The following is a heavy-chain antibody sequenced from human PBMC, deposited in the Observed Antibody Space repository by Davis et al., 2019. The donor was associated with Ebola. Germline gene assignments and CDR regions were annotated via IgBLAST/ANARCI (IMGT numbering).Heavy chain of an antibody. Sequence: AASVKVSCKASGGTFSSYAISWVRQAPGQGLEWMGGIIPIFGTANYAQKLQGRVTMTTDTSTSTAYMELRSLRSDDTAVYYCATDIRSGWFDPWGQGTLVTVSS. CDR3: ATDIRSGWFDP. CDR1: GGTFSSYA. J-gene: IGHJ5*02. V-gene: IGHV1-69*05. CDR2: IIPIFGTA. D-gene: IGHD3-10*01.